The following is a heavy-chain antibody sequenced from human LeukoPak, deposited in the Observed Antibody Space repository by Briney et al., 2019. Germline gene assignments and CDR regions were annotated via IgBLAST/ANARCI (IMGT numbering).Heavy chain of an antibody. V-gene: IGHV1-2*02. D-gene: IGHD3-10*01. J-gene: IGHJ4*02. CDR1: GYTFSGHY. CDR2: INAESGET. CDR3: AVNLGYYGSGSNDY. Sequence: ASVKVSCKASGYTFSGHYMHWIRQAPGQGLEWMGWINAESGETKYAQKFQGRVTMTRDTSISTAYMELRGLRFDDTAVYYCAVNLGYYGSGSNDYWGQGTLVTVSS.